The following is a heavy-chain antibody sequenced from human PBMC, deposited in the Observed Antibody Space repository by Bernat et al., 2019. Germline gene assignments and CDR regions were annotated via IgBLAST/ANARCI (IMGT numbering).Heavy chain of an antibody. CDR2: IYYSGST. CDR1: GGSISSGDEY. V-gene: IGHV4-30-4*01. CDR3: ARLAYGDYVADY. J-gene: IGHJ4*02. Sequence: QLQLQESGPGLVKPSQTLSLTCTVSGGSISSGDEYWSWIRQSPGKGLEWIGYIYYSGSTYYNPSLKSRVTISVDTSKSQFSLNLRSVTAADTAVYYCARLAYGDYVADYWGQGTLVTVSS. D-gene: IGHD4-17*01.